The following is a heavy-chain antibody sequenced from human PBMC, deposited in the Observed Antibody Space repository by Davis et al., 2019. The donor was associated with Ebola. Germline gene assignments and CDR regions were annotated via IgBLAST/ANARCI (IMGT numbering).Heavy chain of an antibody. D-gene: IGHD6-6*01. V-gene: IGHV1-69*13. Sequence: SVKVSCKASGGTFSSYAISWVRQAPGQGLEWMGGIIPIFGTANYAQKFQGRVTITADESTSTAYMELSSLRSEDTAVYYCARSLKQLVMGGDYYYYYMDVWGKGTTVTVSS. CDR1: GGTFSSYA. CDR3: ARSLKQLVMGGDYYYYYMDV. CDR2: IIPIFGTA. J-gene: IGHJ6*03.